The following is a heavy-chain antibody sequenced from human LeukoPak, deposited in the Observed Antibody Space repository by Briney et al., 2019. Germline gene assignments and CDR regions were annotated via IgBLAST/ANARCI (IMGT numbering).Heavy chain of an antibody. J-gene: IGHJ4*02. Sequence: GGSLRLSCAASGFTFSTYWMHWVRHAPGKGLVWVSRINSAGISASYADSVRRRFTISRDNYRNTLYLQMISLRPEDTAVYDCAKDSSIGKYCTNGVCSPFDYWGQGTLVTVSS. V-gene: IGHV3-74*01. CDR2: INSAGISA. D-gene: IGHD2-8*01. CDR1: GFTFSTYW. CDR3: AKDSSIGKYCTNGVCSPFDY.